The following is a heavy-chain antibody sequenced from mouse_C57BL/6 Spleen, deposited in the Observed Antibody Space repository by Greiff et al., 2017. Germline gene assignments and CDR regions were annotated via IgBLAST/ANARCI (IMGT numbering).Heavy chain of an antibody. CDR2: INPNNGGT. D-gene: IGHD3-2*02. V-gene: IGHV1-26*01. J-gene: IGHJ3*01. CDR1: GYTFTDYY. CDR3: ARSRQLRLGFAY. Sequence: EVQLQQSGPELVKPGASVKISCKASGYTFTDYYMNWVKQSHGKSLEWIGDINPNNGGTSYNQKFKGKATLTVDKSSITAYMELRSLTSEDSAVYYFARSRQLRLGFAYWGQGTLVTVSA.